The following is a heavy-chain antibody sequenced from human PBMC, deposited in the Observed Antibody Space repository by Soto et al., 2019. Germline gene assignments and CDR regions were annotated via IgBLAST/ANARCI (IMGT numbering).Heavy chain of an antibody. CDR1: GFTFGNYW. CDR2: VSPDGRTA. D-gene: IGHD5-12*01. J-gene: IGHJ4*02. Sequence: GGSLRLSCAVSGFTFGNYWMHWVRQAPGKGLVWVSRVSPDGRTATYADSVKGRFTISRDNAKSTLYLQMNSLRAEDTAVYCCADSWLPTGYWGRGTLVTVSS. V-gene: IGHV3-74*01. CDR3: ADSWLPTGY.